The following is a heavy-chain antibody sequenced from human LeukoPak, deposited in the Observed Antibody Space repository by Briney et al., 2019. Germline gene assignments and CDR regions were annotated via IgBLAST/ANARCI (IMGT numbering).Heavy chain of an antibody. D-gene: IGHD5-18*01. V-gene: IGHV3-23*01. CDR3: ARQYISGQWYFDY. Sequence: GGSLRLSCAASGFTFSSYAMSWVRQAPGKGLEWVSYISSSGSTIYYADSVKGRFTISRDNSKNTLYLQMNSLIPEDTAVYYCARQYISGQWYFDYWGQGTLVTVSS. CDR1: GFTFSSYA. J-gene: IGHJ4*02. CDR2: ISSSGSTI.